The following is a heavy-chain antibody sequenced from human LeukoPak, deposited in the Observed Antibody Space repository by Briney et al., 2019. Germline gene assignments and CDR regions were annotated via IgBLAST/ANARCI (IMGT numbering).Heavy chain of an antibody. D-gene: IGHD3-10*01. CDR2: IKSDGSEE. V-gene: IGHV3-7*01. J-gene: IGHJ4*02. CDR1: GFILSSYW. Sequence: GGSLRLSCATSGFILSSYWMCGVGQAPGKGLEWVANIKSDGSEEYYGDSVKGRFTISRDNAKNSLYLQMNSLRVEDTAVYYCARGDLWLGHWGQGSLVTVSS. CDR3: ARGDLWLGH.